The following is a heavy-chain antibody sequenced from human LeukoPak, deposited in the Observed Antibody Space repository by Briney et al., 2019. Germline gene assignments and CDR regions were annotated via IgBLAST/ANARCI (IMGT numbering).Heavy chain of an antibody. CDR2: ISGSGGTT. CDR3: AEDLQSTNLYHFDY. V-gene: IGHV3-23*01. CDR1: GFTFSSYA. J-gene: IGHJ4*02. D-gene: IGHD4-11*01. Sequence: GGSLRLSCAASGFTFSSYAMSWVRQAPGKGLEWVSAISGSGGTTYYADSVKGRFTISRDNSKNTLYLQMNNLRAEDTAVYYCAEDLQSTNLYHFDYWGQGTLVTVSS.